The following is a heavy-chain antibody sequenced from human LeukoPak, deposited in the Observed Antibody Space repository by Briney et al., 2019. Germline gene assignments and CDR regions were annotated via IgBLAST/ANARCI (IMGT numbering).Heavy chain of an antibody. CDR3: ARVLDYYGSGNFGFDF. Sequence: PSETLSLTCTVSGGSISSYYWTWIRQPPGKGLEWVGYIYYSGSTNYNPSLKSRVTISIDTSKNQFSLKLSSVTAADTAVYYCARVLDYYGSGNFGFDFWGQGTMVTVSS. D-gene: IGHD3-10*01. CDR2: IYYSGST. CDR1: GGSISSYY. J-gene: IGHJ3*01. V-gene: IGHV4-59*08.